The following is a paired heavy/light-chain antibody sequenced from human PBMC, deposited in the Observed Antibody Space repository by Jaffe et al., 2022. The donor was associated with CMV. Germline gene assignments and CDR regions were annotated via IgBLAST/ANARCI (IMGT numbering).Heavy chain of an antibody. D-gene: IGHD6-19*01. CDR1: GFTFSNYG. J-gene: IGHJ4*02. V-gene: IGHV3-33*08. Sequence: QVQLVDSGGGVVQPGRSLRLSCAASGFTFSNYGMLWVRQAPGKGLEWVALMLYDGSNKYYADSVKGRFTISRDNSKNTLYLQMDSLRAEDTAVYYCARDGLSGLYVDYWGQGTLVIVSS. CDR3: ARDGLSGLYVDY. CDR2: MLYDGSNK.
Light chain of an antibody. Sequence: SSELTQDPAVSVALGQTVRITCQGDSLRSYYASWYQQKPGQAPVLVIYGKNNRPSGIPDRFSGSSSGNTASLTITGAQAEDEGDYYCNSRDTSGYHLVFGGGTKVTVL. CDR1: SLRSYY. V-gene: IGLV3-19*01. CDR2: GKN. CDR3: NSRDTSGYHLV. J-gene: IGLJ2*01.